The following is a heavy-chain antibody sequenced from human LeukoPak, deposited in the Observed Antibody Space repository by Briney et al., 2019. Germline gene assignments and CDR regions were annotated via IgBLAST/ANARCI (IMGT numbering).Heavy chain of an antibody. V-gene: IGHV4-39*01. CDR1: GGSISSSSYY. CDR2: IYYSGST. J-gene: IGHJ6*03. D-gene: IGHD3-10*01. Sequence: SETLSLTCTVSGGSISSSSYYWGWIRQPPGKGLEWIGSIYYSGSTYYNPSLKSRVTISVDTSKNQFSLKLSSVTAADTAVYFCARQLYVSGSYYAPMDVWGKGTTVTVSS. CDR3: ARQLYVSGSYYAPMDV.